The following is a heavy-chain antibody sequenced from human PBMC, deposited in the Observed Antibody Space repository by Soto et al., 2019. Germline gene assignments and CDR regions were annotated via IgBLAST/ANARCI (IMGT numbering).Heavy chain of an antibody. CDR1: GYTFSDYY. V-gene: IGHV1-2*02. CDR3: AKDPPSPWTANWVDP. Sequence: ASVKVSCKAGGYTFSDYYIQWVRQAPGQGLEYMGWISPKSGGAAYAQKFRGRVTMTRDTSVNLAYLQMNSLRADDTATYYCAKDPPSPWTANWVDPWGKGTLVTVSS. J-gene: IGHJ5*02. CDR2: ISPKSGGA. D-gene: IGHD1-1*01.